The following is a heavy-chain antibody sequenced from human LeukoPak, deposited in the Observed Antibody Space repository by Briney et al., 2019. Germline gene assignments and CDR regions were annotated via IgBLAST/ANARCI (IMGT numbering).Heavy chain of an antibody. CDR3: ARGVPIFGVVLDY. Sequence: SETLSLTCAVYGGSFSAYYWTWIRQSPGKGLEWIGEINHSGITNYTPSLKSRVTISVDTSKNQFSLKLSSVTAADTAVYYCARGVPIFGVVLDYWGQGTLVTVSP. CDR2: INHSGIT. D-gene: IGHD3-3*01. V-gene: IGHV4-34*01. CDR1: GGSFSAYY. J-gene: IGHJ4*02.